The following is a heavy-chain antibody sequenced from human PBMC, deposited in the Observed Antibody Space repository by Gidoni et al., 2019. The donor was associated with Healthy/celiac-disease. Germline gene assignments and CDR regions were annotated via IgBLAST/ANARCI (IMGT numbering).Heavy chain of an antibody. CDR3: ARLPTVTTGYWYFDL. V-gene: IGHV3-53*01. CDR2: IYSGGST. D-gene: IGHD4-17*01. CDR1: GFTVSSNY. J-gene: IGHJ2*01. Sequence: EVQLVESGGGLIQPGGSLRLSCAASGFTVSSNYMSWVRQAPGKGLEWVSVIYSGGSTYYADSVKGRFTISRDNSKNTLYLQMNSLRAEDTAVYYCARLPTVTTGYWYFDLWGRGTLVTVSS.